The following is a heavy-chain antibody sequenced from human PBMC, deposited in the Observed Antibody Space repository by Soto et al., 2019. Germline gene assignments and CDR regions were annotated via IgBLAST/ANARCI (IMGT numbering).Heavy chain of an antibody. J-gene: IGHJ4*02. CDR1: GFTFSSYG. Sequence: PGGSLRLSCAASGFTFSSYGMHWVRQAPGKGLEWVAVISYDGSNKYYADSVKGRFTISRDNPKNTLYLQMNSLRAEDTAVYYCAKDSDYGVSDYWGQGTLVTVSS. D-gene: IGHD4-17*01. V-gene: IGHV3-30*18. CDR2: ISYDGSNK. CDR3: AKDSDYGVSDY.